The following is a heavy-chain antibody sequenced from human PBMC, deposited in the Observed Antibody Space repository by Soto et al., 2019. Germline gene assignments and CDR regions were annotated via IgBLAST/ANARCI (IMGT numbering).Heavy chain of an antibody. CDR3: AAPSDILNGYWAVYGMDV. J-gene: IGHJ6*02. Sequence: SVKVSCKASGGTFSSYAISWVRQAPGQGLEWMGGIIPIFGTANYAQKFQGRVTITADKSTSTAYMELSSLRSEDTAGYYCAAPSDILNGYWAVYGMDVWGQGTTVTVSS. D-gene: IGHD3-9*01. CDR1: GGTFSSYA. CDR2: IIPIFGTA. V-gene: IGHV1-69*06.